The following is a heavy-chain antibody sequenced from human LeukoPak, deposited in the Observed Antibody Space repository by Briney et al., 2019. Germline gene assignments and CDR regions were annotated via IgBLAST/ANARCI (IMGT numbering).Heavy chain of an antibody. D-gene: IGHD6-19*01. J-gene: IGHJ5*02. CDR1: GGSIGAYY. V-gene: IGHV4-59*08. Sequence: PSETLSLTCTVSGGSIGAYYWYWIRQPPGKGLEWIGYIYYSGSTKYNPSLKSRVTISVDTSKTQFSLRLSSVTAADTAVYYCARCVAVAAWFDPWGQGTLVTVSS. CDR2: IYYSGST. CDR3: ARCVAVAAWFDP.